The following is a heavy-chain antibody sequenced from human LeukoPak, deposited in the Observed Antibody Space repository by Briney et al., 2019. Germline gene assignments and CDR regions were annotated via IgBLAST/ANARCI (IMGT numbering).Heavy chain of an antibody. CDR2: LYSDGRT. CDR1: GFXVSSNY. J-gene: IGHJ2*01. Sequence: GGSLRLSCAASGFXVSSNYISWVRQAPGKGLEWVSILYSDGRTYYTDSVKGRFTISRDYSKNTLYLQMNSPRVEDTAVYYCATDCSANSCYRFSGYLNNWYFDLWGRGTLVTVSS. D-gene: IGHD2-15*01. CDR3: ATDCSANSCYRFSGYLNNWYFDL. V-gene: IGHV3-66*01.